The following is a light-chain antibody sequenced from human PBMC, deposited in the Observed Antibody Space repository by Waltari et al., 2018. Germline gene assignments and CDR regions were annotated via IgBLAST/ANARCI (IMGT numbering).Light chain of an antibody. CDR1: QGIRSW. V-gene: IGKV1-12*01. CDR3: QQANSFPRA. CDR2: AAC. J-gene: IGKJ1*01. Sequence: DIQMTQSPSSVSASVGDRVTITCRASQGIRSWLPWHQQNPRKAPKRLIYAACSLQSGVPSRFSGSGSGTDFTLTISSLQPEDFAPYYCQQANSFPRAFGQGTKVEIK.